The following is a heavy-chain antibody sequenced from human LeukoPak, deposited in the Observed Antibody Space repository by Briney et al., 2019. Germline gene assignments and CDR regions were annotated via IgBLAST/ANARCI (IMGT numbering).Heavy chain of an antibody. CDR2: IYYSGST. J-gene: IGHJ3*02. CDR3: ASLVVANPGAFDI. CDR1: GGPISSYY. V-gene: IGHV4-59*01. Sequence: SETLSLTCTVSGGPISSYYWSWIRQPPGKGLEWIGYIYYSGSTNYNPSLKSRVTISVDTSKNQFSLKLSSVTAADTAVYYCASLVVANPGAFDIWGQGTMVTVSS. D-gene: IGHD2-15*01.